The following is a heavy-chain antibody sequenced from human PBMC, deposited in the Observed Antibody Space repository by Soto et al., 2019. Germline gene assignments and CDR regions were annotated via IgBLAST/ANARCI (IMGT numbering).Heavy chain of an antibody. CDR2: IDPSDSYT. CDR3: ARHRSPGIAAAGAVGMDV. CDR1: GYSFTSYW. V-gene: IGHV5-10-1*01. D-gene: IGHD6-13*01. Sequence: GESLKISCKGSGYSFTSYWISWVRQMPGKGLEWMGRIDPSDSYTNYSPSFQGHVTISADKSISTAYLQWSSLKASDTAMYYCARHRSPGIAAAGAVGMDVWGQGTTVTVSS. J-gene: IGHJ6*02.